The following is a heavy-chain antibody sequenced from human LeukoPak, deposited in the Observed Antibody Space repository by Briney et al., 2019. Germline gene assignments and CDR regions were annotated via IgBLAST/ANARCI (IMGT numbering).Heavy chain of an antibody. CDR3: AKDSGSAPPRYFDY. Sequence: GGSLRLSCAASGFTFDDYAMHWVRQAPGKGLEWVSGISWNSGSIGYADSVKGRFTISRDNAKNSLYLQMNSLRAEDTALYYCAKDSGSAPPRYFDYWGQGTLVTVSS. CDR1: GFTFDDYA. CDR2: ISWNSGSI. V-gene: IGHV3-9*01. J-gene: IGHJ4*02. D-gene: IGHD3-10*01.